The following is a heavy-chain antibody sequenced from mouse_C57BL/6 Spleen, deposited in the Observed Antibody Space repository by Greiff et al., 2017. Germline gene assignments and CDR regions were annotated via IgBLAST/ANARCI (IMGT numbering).Heavy chain of an antibody. CDR1: GYTFTSYG. J-gene: IGHJ4*01. D-gene: IGHD4-1*01. CDR3: ARLTGTSYYAMDY. CDR2: IYPRSGNT. Sequence: QVQLQQSGAELARPGASVKLSCKASGYTFTSYGISWVKQRTGQGLEWIGEIYPRSGNTYYNEKFKGKDTLTADKSSSTAYMELRSLTSEDSAVYFCARLTGTSYYAMDYWGQGTSVTVSS. V-gene: IGHV1-81*01.